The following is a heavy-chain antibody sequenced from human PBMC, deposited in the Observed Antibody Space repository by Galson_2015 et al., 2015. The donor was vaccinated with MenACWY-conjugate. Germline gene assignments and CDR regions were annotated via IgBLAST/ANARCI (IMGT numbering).Heavy chain of an antibody. V-gene: IGHV3-21*01. D-gene: IGHD2/OR15-2a*01. CDR2: ITGTSTYI. Sequence: SLRLSCAASGFSFTTSGMNWVRQAPGKGLKWVSSITGTSTYIHYADSVKGRFTISRDNARNSVSLQMNSLRAEDTAVYYCARGANIYFYYMDVWGKGTTVTVSS. CDR3: ARGANIYFYYMDV. CDR1: GFSFTTSG. J-gene: IGHJ6*03.